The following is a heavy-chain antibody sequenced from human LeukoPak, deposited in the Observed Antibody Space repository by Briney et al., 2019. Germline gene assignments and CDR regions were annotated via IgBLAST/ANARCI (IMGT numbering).Heavy chain of an antibody. J-gene: IGHJ4*02. V-gene: IGHV4-31*03. CDR3: ARTPRASGSRYYLDY. Sequence: SQTLSLTCTVSGGSIRSGGYYWSWIRQHPGKGLEWIGYIYYSGSTYYNPSLKSRVTISVDTSKNQFSLKLSSVTAADTAVYYCARTPRASGSRYYLDYWGQGTLVTVSS. CDR2: IYYSGST. D-gene: IGHD1-26*01. CDR1: GGSIRSGGYY.